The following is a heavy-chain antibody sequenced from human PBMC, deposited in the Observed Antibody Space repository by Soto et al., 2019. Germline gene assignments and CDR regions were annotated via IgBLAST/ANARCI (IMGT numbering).Heavy chain of an antibody. D-gene: IGHD6-19*01. V-gene: IGHV3-15*01. CDR1: GFTFSNAW. CDR2: IKSKTDGGTT. J-gene: IGHJ6*03. Sequence: GGSLRLSCAASGFTFSNAWMSWVRQAPGKGLEWVGRIKSKTDGGTTDYAAPVKGRFTISRDDSKNTLYLQMNSLKTEDTAVYYCTTVEQWLPRGYYYYYYYMDVWGKGTTVTVSS. CDR3: TTVEQWLPRGYYYYYYYMDV.